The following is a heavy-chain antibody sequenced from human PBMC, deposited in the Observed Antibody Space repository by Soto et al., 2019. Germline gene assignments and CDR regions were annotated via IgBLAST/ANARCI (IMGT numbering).Heavy chain of an antibody. Sequence: SETLSLTCTVSGGSISSYYWSWIRQPPGKGLEWIGYIYYSGSTNYNPSLKSRVTISVDTSKNQFSLKLSSVTAADTAVYYCARHRRGGTFEQQLVFFDYWGQGTLVTVSS. CDR2: IYYSGST. CDR3: ARHRRGGTFEQQLVFFDY. CDR1: GGSISSYY. V-gene: IGHV4-59*08. D-gene: IGHD6-13*01. J-gene: IGHJ4*02.